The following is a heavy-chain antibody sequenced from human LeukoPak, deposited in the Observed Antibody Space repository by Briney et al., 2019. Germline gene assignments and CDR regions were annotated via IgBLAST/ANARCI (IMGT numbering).Heavy chain of an antibody. D-gene: IGHD2-15*01. J-gene: IGHJ5*02. CDR1: GYSINNYW. CDR2: IYPADSDI. V-gene: IGHV5-51*01. CDR3: ARQEYCSGGSCYTWYDP. Sequence: GESLKISCKGSGYSINNYWIGWVRQMPGKGLEWMGIIYPADSDIRYSPSFQGQVTISADKSISTAYLQWSSLKASDTAMYYCARQEYCSGGSCYTWYDPWGQGTLVTVSS.